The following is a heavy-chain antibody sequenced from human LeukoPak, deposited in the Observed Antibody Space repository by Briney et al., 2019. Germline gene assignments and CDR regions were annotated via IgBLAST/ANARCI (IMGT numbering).Heavy chain of an antibody. D-gene: IGHD3-22*01. V-gene: IGHV4-4*02. CDR1: GGSISSSNW. CDR2: IYHSGST. J-gene: IGHJ5*02. CDR3: ASLGNYYDSSGYPNWFDP. Sequence: PSGTLSLTCAVSGGSISSSNWWSWVRQPPGKGLEWIGEIYHSGSTNYNPSLKSRVTISVDKSKNQFSLKLSSVTAADTAVYYCASLGNYYDSSGYPNWFDPWGQGTLVTVSS.